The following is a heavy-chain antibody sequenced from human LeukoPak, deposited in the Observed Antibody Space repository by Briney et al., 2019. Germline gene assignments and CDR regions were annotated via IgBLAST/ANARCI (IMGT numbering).Heavy chain of an antibody. D-gene: IGHD6-19*01. V-gene: IGHV3-7*01. CDR2: INEGGNLK. CDR3: ARVGKNGWDFDH. Sequence: PGRSLRLSCAASGFTFSAYWMTWVRQAPGKGLEWVANINEGGNLKYYVDSVKGRFTISRDNTKNSLYLQMNTLRAEDTAVYYCARVGKNGWDFDHWGQGTLVTVSS. J-gene: IGHJ4*02. CDR1: GFTFSAYW.